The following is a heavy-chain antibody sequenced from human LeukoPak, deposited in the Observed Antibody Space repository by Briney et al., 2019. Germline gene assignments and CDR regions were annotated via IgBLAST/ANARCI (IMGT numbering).Heavy chain of an antibody. V-gene: IGHV3-21*01. J-gene: IGHJ3*02. CDR3: ARDLNDAFDI. CDR2: VSSSTSYI. Sequence: GGSLRLSCAASGFTFSIYSMNWVRQAPGKGLERVSSVSSSTSYIYYADSVKGRFTISRDNARNSLYLQMNSLRAEDTAVYFCARDLNDAFDIWGQGTMVTVSS. CDR1: GFTFSIYS.